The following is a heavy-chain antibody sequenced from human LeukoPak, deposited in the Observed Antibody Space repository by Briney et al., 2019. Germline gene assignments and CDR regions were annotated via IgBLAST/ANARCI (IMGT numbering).Heavy chain of an antibody. J-gene: IGHJ4*02. CDR3: ARVEIAAHPFDY. Sequence: SETLSLTCAVYGGSFSGYYWSWIRQPPGKGLEWIGEINHSRSTNYNPSLKSRVTISVDTSKNQFSLKLSSVTAADTAVYYCARVEIAAHPFDYWGQGTLVTVSS. CDR1: GGSFSGYY. D-gene: IGHD6-13*01. V-gene: IGHV4-34*01. CDR2: INHSRST.